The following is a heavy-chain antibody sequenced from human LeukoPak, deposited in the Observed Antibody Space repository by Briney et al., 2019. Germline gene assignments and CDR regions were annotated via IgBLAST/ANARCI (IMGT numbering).Heavy chain of an antibody. Sequence: PGGSLRLSCAASGFTFSSYAMSWVRQAPGKGLEWVSGISSSGGSTYYADSVKGRFTISRDNSKNTLYLQMNSPRAEDTAVYYCVKAYSSSTDAFDVWGQGTMVTVSS. CDR1: GFTFSSYA. V-gene: IGHV3-23*01. CDR3: VKAYSSSTDAFDV. CDR2: ISSSGGST. J-gene: IGHJ3*01. D-gene: IGHD6-6*01.